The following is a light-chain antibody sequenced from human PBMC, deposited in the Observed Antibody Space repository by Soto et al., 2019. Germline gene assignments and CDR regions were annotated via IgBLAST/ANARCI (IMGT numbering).Light chain of an antibody. CDR2: DVS. V-gene: IGKV1-13*02. Sequence: AIQLTQSPSSLSASVGDRVTITCRASLDIRGALAWYQQKPGKPPKLLIFDVSSLQSGVPSRFSGSGSGTDFTLTISSLQAEDFATYYCQQFNTYPITFGQGTRLEIK. J-gene: IGKJ5*01. CDR1: LDIRGA. CDR3: QQFNTYPIT.